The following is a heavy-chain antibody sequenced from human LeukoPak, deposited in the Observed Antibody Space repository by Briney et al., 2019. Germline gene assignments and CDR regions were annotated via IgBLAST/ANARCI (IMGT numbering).Heavy chain of an antibody. CDR1: GGSISSYY. Sequence: SETLSLTCTVSGGSISSYYWGWIRQPPGKGLEWIGSIYHSGSTYYNPSLKSRVTISVDTSKNQFSLKLSSVTAADTAVYYCARDLREGYFDYWGQGTLVTVSS. CDR3: ARDLREGYFDY. J-gene: IGHJ4*02. CDR2: IYHSGST. V-gene: IGHV4-38-2*02. D-gene: IGHD4-17*01.